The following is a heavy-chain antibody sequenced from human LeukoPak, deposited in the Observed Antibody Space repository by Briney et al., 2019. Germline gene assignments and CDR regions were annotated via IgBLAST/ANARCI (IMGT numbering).Heavy chain of an antibody. J-gene: IGHJ3*01. Sequence: SQTLSLTFAISGDSVSSSSADWNWIRQSPSRGLEWLGRTYYRSKWYNEYAVSVKSRITINPDTSNNQFSLRLSSVIPEDTAVYYCAAFRRDAFDVWGQGTMVTISS. CDR2: TYYRSKWYN. CDR1: GDSVSSSSAD. CDR3: AAFRRDAFDV. V-gene: IGHV6-1*01.